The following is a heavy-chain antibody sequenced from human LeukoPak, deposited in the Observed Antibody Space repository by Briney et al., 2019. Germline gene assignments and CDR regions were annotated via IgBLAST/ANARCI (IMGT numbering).Heavy chain of an antibody. D-gene: IGHD6-19*01. CDR2: IYYSGST. Sequence: SETLSLTCTVSGGSISSYYWSWIRQPPGKGLEWIGYIYYSGSTNYNPSLKSRVTISVDTSKNQFSLKLSSVTAADTAVYCCARQRGYSSGWYFDYWGQGTLVTVSS. J-gene: IGHJ4*02. CDR3: ARQRGYSSGWYFDY. V-gene: IGHV4-59*08. CDR1: GGSISSYY.